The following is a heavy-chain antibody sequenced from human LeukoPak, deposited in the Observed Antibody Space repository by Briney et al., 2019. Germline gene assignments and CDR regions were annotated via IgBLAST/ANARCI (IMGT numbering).Heavy chain of an antibody. CDR2: IYYSGST. D-gene: IGHD4-23*01. V-gene: IGHV4-39*01. CDR1: GGSISSSFYY. J-gene: IGHJ4*02. CDR3: ARANYDANSAFDY. Sequence: SETLSLTCTVSGGSISSSFYYWGWIRQPPGEGLEWIGKIYYSGSTYYNPSLKSRVTISVDTSKNQFSLKLSSVTATDTAVYYCARANYDANSAFDYWGQGTLVTVSS.